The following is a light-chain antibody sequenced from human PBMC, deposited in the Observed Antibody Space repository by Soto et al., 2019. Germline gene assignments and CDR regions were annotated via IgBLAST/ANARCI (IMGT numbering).Light chain of an antibody. V-gene: IGLV1-40*01. Sequence: QSVLTQPPSVSGAPGQRVTIYCTGSSSNSGAGYDVHWYQQLPGTAPKLLIYGNSNRPSGVPDRFSGSKSGTSASLAITGLQAEDEADYYCQSYDSSLSVVVFGGGTKLTVL. CDR3: QSYDSSLSVVV. CDR1: SSNSGAGYD. CDR2: GNS. J-gene: IGLJ2*01.